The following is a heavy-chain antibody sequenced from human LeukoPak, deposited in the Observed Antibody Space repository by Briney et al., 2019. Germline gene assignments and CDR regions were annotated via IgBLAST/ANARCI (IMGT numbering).Heavy chain of an antibody. CDR1: GVSITTYS. V-gene: IGHV4-4*09. CDR2: ISHSGTT. Sequence: SETLSLTCTVSGVSITTYSWTWIRQSAGKGLEWIGVISHSGTTNYNPSLKSRLTMSVDSSKNQYSLMLISVTAADTATYYCARGDGYWGQEYWSPSPQ. CDR3: ARGDGY. D-gene: IGHD5-24*01. J-gene: IGHJ4*01.